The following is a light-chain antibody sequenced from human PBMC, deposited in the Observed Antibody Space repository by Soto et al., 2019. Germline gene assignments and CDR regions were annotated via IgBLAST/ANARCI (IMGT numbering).Light chain of an antibody. CDR3: QQLHNFPRT. Sequence: IQLTQSPSTLSASIGDRVTITCRASQGISSYLAWYQQRPGKAPSLLIYGASTLESGVPSRFSGSGSGTDFTLTISSLQPEDFATYYCQQLHNFPRTFGQGTKV. CDR2: GAS. V-gene: IGKV1-9*01. CDR1: QGISSY. J-gene: IGKJ1*01.